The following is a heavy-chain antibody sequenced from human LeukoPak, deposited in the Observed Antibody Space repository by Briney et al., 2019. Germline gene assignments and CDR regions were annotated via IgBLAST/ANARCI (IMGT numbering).Heavy chain of an antibody. CDR1: GYTFTGYF. CDR3: ARDPYYYGSGSYPYYYYYMDV. V-gene: IGHV1-2*02. Sequence: ASLKVSCKASGYTFTGYFMHWVRQAPGQGLEWMGWINPNSGDANYAQKFQGRVTMTRDTSISTAYMELSRLRSDDTAVYYCARDPYYYGSGSYPYYYYYMDVWGKGTTVTVSS. CDR2: INPNSGDA. D-gene: IGHD3-10*01. J-gene: IGHJ6*03.